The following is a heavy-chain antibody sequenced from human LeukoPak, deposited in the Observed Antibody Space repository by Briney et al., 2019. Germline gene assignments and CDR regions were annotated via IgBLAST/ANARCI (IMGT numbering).Heavy chain of an antibody. V-gene: IGHV3-48*04. CDR2: ISSTATSI. Sequence: GSLRLSCAASEFTFSSYSMSWVRQAPGKGLEWVLYISSTATSIYYADSVKGRFTVSRDNAKNSLYLQMNSLRAEDTAVYYCARDVTYHGGDWFDPWGQGTLVTVSS. CDR1: EFTFSSYS. D-gene: IGHD4-23*01. CDR3: ARDVTYHGGDWFDP. J-gene: IGHJ5*02.